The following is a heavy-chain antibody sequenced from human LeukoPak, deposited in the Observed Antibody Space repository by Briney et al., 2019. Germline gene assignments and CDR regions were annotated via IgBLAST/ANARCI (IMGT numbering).Heavy chain of an antibody. CDR3: ARANGVPEYGMDV. J-gene: IGHJ6*02. Sequence: NPSETLSLTCAVYGGSFSGYYWSWIRQPPGKGLEWIGEINHSGSTNYNPSLKSRVTISVDTSKNQFSLKLSSVTAADTAVYYCARANGVPEYGMDVWGQGTTVTVSS. V-gene: IGHV4-34*01. D-gene: IGHD4-17*01. CDR2: INHSGST. CDR1: GGSFSGYY.